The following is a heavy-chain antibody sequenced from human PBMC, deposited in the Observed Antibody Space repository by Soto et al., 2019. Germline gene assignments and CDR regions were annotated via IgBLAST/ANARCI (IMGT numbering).Heavy chain of an antibody. CDR2: IYHSGST. J-gene: IGHJ4*02. CDR1: GGSISSGGYP. V-gene: IGHV4-30-2*01. Sequence: QLQLQESGSGLVKPSQTLSLTCAVSGGSISSGGYPWSWIRQPPGKGLEWIGYIYHSGSTYYNPSLKSRVTISVDRSKNQFSLKLSSVTAADTAVYYCARDYGGSNDYWGQGTLVTVSS. CDR3: ARDYGGSNDY. D-gene: IGHD4-17*01.